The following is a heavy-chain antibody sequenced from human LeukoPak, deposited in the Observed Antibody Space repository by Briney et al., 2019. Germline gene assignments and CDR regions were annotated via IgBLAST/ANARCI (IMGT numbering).Heavy chain of an antibody. CDR3: AREATTVTTVDY. CDR1: GFTFSSYE. D-gene: IGHD4-17*01. CDR2: ISSSGSTI. Sequence: GGSLRLSCAASGFTFSSYEMNWVRQAPGKGLEWVSYISSSGSTIYYADSVKGRFTISRDNAKNSLYLQMNSLRAEDTAVYYCAREATTVTTVDYWGQGTLVTASS. J-gene: IGHJ4*02. V-gene: IGHV3-48*03.